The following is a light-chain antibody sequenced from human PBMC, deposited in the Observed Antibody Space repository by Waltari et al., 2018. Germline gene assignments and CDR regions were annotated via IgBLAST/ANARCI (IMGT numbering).Light chain of an antibody. V-gene: IGLV2-14*01. CDR2: EVS. CDR1: SSDIGAYKY. J-gene: IGLJ3*02. CDR3: SSFTSTNTLL. Sequence: QSALPQPASVSGSPGQSITISCTGTSSDIGAYKYVPWYQQYPDKAPKLIIYEVSNRPSGVSNRFSGSKSGNTASLSISGLQAEDESDYYCSSFTSTNTLLFGGGTKLTVL.